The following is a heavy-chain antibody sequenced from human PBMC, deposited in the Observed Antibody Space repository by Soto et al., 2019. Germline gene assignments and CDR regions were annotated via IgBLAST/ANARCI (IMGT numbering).Heavy chain of an antibody. J-gene: IGHJ4*02. CDR3: AKDIVAVGGYETFDF. CDR1: GFTFSNFA. V-gene: IGHV3-23*01. Sequence: EVQLSQSGGGLVQPGGSLRLSCAASGFTFSNFAMRWVRQAPGKGLEGVSDISGSGGSTYYAESMKGRFTISRDNSKNTLFLQMNSLRVEDTAVYYCAKDIVAVGGYETFDFWGQGTMVTVSS. D-gene: IGHD5-12*01. CDR2: ISGSGGST.